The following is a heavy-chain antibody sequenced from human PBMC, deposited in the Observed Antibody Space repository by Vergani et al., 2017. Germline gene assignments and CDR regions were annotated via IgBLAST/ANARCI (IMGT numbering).Heavy chain of an antibody. D-gene: IGHD4-17*01. CDR3: TRQGVRRSTWAFDI. J-gene: IGHJ3*02. CDR1: GFTFGDYA. CDR2: IRSKAYGGTT. Sequence: EVQLVESGGGLVQPGRSLRLSCTASGFTFGDYAMSWVRQAPGKGLEWVGFIRSKAYGGTTEYAASVKGRFTISRDDSKSIAYLQMNSLKTEDTAVYYCTRQGVRRSTWAFDIWGQGTMVTVSS. V-gene: IGHV3-49*04.